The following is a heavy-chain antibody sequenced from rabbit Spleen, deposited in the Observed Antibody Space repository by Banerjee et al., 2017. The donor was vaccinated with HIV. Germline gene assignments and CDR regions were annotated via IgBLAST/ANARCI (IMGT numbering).Heavy chain of an antibody. J-gene: IGHJ6*01. V-gene: IGHV1S40*01. CDR3: ARDLPDIIGWNFGF. CDR2: IFAGSSGNT. Sequence: QSLEESGGGLVKPGASLTLTCTASEFDFSGNYYICWFRQAPGKGPEWIACIFAGSSGNTYYATWAKGRFTISRASSTTVFLQMTSLTVADTATYFCARDLPDIIGWNFGFWGPGTLVTVS. CDR1: EFDFSGNYY. D-gene: IGHD1-1*01.